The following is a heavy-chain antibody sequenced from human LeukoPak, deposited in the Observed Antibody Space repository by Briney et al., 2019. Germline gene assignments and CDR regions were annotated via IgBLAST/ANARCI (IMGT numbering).Heavy chain of an antibody. J-gene: IGHJ6*03. CDR3: AKDRAARGRGNSFYMDV. CDR1: GFTFDDYA. V-gene: IGHV3-43D*03. Sequence: GGSLRLSCAASGFTFDDYARRWVRQASGKGLEWVSHISWSGGSTHYASSVGGRSTIARDTRENFLHLQMNIMRAEDTALYYFAKDRAARGRGNSFYMDVWGKGTTVTVSS. D-gene: IGHD4-23*01. CDR2: ISWSGGST.